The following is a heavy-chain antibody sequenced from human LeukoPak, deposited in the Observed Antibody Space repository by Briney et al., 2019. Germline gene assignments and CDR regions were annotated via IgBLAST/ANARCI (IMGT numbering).Heavy chain of an antibody. CDR1: GFTFSRYA. D-gene: IGHD2-21*02. J-gene: IGHJ4*02. V-gene: IGHV3-74*01. CDR2: VKSDGSST. CDR3: ARDGFLGPVTAYLDY. Sequence: PGGALRLSCAASGFTFSRYAMHWVRQAPGKGLVWVSRVKSDGSSTSYADSVKGRFTISRDNARNTLYLQMNSLRAEDTAVYYCARDGFLGPVTAYLDYWGQGTPVTVSP.